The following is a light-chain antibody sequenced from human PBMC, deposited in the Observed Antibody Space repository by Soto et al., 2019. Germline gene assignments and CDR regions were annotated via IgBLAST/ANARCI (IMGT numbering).Light chain of an antibody. CDR1: QSVSSN. CDR3: QKYNNWPRT. J-gene: IGKJ1*01. CDR2: GAS. V-gene: IGKV3-15*01. Sequence: EIVMTQSPATLSVSPGERATLSCRASQSVSSNLAWYQQKPGQAPRLLIYGASTRATGIPARFSGSRSGTDFTLTISSLQSEDFAVFYCQKYNNWPRTFGKGTKV.